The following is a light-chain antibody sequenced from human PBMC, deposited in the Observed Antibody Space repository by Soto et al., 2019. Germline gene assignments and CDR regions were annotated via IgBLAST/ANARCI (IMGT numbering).Light chain of an antibody. J-gene: IGLJ1*01. Sequence: SALTQPTSASGTPGQRVTISWSGSRSNIGSNSVNWYQQLPGAAPKLLIYSNNQRPSGVPDRFSGSKSGTSASLAISGLQSEDEADYYCAAWDDSLNGREVFGTGTKVTVL. CDR2: SNN. CDR1: RSNIGSNS. V-gene: IGLV1-44*01. CDR3: AAWDDSLNGREV.